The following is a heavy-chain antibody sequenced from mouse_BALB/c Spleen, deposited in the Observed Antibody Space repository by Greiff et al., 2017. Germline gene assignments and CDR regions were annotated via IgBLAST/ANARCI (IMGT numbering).Heavy chain of an antibody. CDR3: YDGYYGAY. D-gene: IGHD2-3*01. CDR1: GFTFSDYY. V-gene: IGHV5-6*01. J-gene: IGHJ3*01. CDR2: ISSGGSYT. Sequence: EVQLVESGGGLVKPGGSLKLSCAASGFTFSDYYMSWVRQTPDKRLEWVATISSGGSYTYYPDSVKGRFTISRDNAKNTLYLQMSSLKSEDTAMYYCYDGYYGAYWGQGTLVTVSA.